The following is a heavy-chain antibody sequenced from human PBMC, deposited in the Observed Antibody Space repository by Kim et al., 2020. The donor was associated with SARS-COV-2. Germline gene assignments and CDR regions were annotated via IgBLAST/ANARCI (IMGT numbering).Heavy chain of an antibody. Sequence: GGSLRLSCAASGFTFSSYSMNWVRQAPGKGLEWDSYISSSSSTIYYADSVKGRFTISRDNAKNSLYLQMNSLKAEDTAVYYCAREFVVGRKKGRGGMDVWGQGTTVTVSS. CDR3: AREFVVGRKKGRGGMDV. CDR2: ISSSSSTI. CDR1: GFTFSSYS. J-gene: IGHJ6*02. D-gene: IGHD2-15*01. V-gene: IGHV3-48*04.